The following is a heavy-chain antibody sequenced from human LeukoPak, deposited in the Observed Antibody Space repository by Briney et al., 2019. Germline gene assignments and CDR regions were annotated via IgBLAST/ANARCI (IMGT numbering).Heavy chain of an antibody. D-gene: IGHD5-12*01. CDR3: ARDMGYSGYDSVDY. V-gene: IGHV3-7*01. CDR2: IKQDGSEK. CDR1: GFTFSSYW. J-gene: IGHJ4*02. Sequence: GRSLRLSCAASGFTFSSYWMSWVRQAPGKGLEWVANIKQDGSEKYYVDSVKGRFTISRDNAKNSLYLQMNSLRAEDTAVYYCARDMGYSGYDSVDYWGQGTLVTVSS.